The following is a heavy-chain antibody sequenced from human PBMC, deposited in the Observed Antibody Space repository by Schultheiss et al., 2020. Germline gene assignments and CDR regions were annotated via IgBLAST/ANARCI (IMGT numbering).Heavy chain of an antibody. CDR3: ARGPQIAAPFDP. J-gene: IGHJ5*02. V-gene: IGHV4-61*02. CDR2: IYTSGST. D-gene: IGHD2-15*01. Sequence: SETLSLTCTVTGASMIIGGYYWSWIRQPAGKGLEWIGRIYTSGSTNYNPSLKSRVTMSVDTSKNQFSLKLSSVTAADTAVYYCARGPQIAAPFDPWGQGTLVTVSS. CDR1: GASMIIGGYY.